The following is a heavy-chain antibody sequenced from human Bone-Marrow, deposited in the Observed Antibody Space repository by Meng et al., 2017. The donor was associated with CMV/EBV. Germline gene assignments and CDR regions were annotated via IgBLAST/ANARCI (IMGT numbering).Heavy chain of an antibody. CDR2: IYYSGST. Sequence: SGGYISSYYWSWIRQPPGKGLEWIGYIYYSGSTNYNPSLKSRVTISVDTSKNQFSLKLSSVTAADTAVYYCARVVWNTAMAGDWFDPWGQGTLVTVSS. CDR3: ARVVWNTAMAGDWFDP. D-gene: IGHD5-18*01. J-gene: IGHJ5*02. V-gene: IGHV4-59*01. CDR1: GGYISSYY.